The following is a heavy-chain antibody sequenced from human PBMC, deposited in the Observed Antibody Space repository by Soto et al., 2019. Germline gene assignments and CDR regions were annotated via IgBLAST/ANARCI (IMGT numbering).Heavy chain of an antibody. V-gene: IGHV3-23*01. CDR2: ISGSGGTT. J-gene: IGHJ6*03. Sequence: PGGSLRLSCAASGFTFSSHAMSWVRQASGKGLEWVSGISGSGGTTFYAGSVKGRFPISRDNSKNTLYLQMNSLRAEDTAVYYCALRYCSRTTCPPLNSYFYMDVWGKGTTVTVSS. D-gene: IGHD2-2*01. CDR1: GFTFSSHA. CDR3: ALRYCSRTTCPPLNSYFYMDV.